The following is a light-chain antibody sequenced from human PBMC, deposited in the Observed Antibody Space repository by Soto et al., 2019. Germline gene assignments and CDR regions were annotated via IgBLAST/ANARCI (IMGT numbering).Light chain of an antibody. J-gene: IGKJ4*01. CDR2: GAS. Sequence: EIVMTQSPATLSVSPGERATLSCRASQSVSSNLAWYQQKPGQAPRLLIYGASTRATGIPARFSGSVYGTEFTLTISSLQSEDFAVYYCQQYNNWSTFGGGTKVEIK. V-gene: IGKV3-15*01. CDR1: QSVSSN. CDR3: QQYNNWST.